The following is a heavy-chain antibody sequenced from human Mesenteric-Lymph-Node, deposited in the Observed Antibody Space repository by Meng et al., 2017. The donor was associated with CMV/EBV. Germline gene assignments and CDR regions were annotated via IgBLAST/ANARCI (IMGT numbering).Heavy chain of an antibody. CDR2: INPNSGGT. Sequence: ASVKVSCKASGYTFTGYYMHWVRQAPGQGLEWMGWINPNSGGTNYAQKFQGRVTMTRDTSISTAYMELSSLRSEDTAVYYCARALKCSSTSCYTKYYYGMDVWGQGTTVTVSS. J-gene: IGHJ6*02. D-gene: IGHD2-2*01. CDR1: GYTFTGYY. CDR3: ARALKCSSTSCYTKYYYGMDV. V-gene: IGHV1-2*02.